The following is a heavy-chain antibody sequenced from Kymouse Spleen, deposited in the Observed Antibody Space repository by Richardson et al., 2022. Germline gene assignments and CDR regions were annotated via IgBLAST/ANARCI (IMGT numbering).Heavy chain of an antibody. CDR2: INHSGST. Sequence: QVQLQQWGAGLLKPSETLSLTCAVYGGSFSGYYWSWIRQPPGKGLEWIGEINHSGSTNYNPSLKSRVTISVDTSKNQFSLKLSSVTAADTAVYYCARRGIQLWVVDYWGQGTLVTVSS. CDR3: ARRGIQLWVVDY. D-gene: IGHD5-18,IGHD5-18*01. J-gene: IGHJ4*02. V-gene: IGHV4-34*01. CDR1: GGSFSGYY.